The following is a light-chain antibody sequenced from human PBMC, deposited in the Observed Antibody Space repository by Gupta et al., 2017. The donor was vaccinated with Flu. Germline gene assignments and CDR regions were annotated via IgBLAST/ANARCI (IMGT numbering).Light chain of an antibody. V-gene: IGKV1-6*01. CDR1: QHIRDT. CDR3: LHDNNYPFT. J-gene: IGKJ4*01. CDR2: TAS. Sequence: AIQMTQSPSSLSASVGDRVTITCRASQHIRDTLGWYQQKPGKAPKLLIYTASTLQSGVPSRFSGSGSGTDFTLTISSLQPEDCATYYCLHDNNYPFTFGQGTKVQIK.